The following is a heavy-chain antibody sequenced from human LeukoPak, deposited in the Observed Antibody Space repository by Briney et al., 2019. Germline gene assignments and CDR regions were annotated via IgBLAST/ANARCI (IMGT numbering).Heavy chain of an antibody. CDR3: ARPPGVGATSFDY. Sequence: GESLKICCKGSGYSFSNYWIAWVRRMPGKGLEWMGIIFPADSDTRYSPSLQGQVTISVDKSSNTAYLQWSSLKASDSAMYYCARPPGVGATSFDYWGQGTLVTVSS. V-gene: IGHV5-51*01. CDR2: IFPADSDT. J-gene: IGHJ4*02. D-gene: IGHD1-26*01. CDR1: GYSFSNYW.